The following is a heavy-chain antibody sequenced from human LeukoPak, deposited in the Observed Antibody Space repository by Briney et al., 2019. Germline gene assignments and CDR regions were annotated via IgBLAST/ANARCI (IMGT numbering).Heavy chain of an antibody. V-gene: IGHV1-18*04. Sequence: WASVKVSCKASGYTFTSYGVSWVRQAPGQGLEWMGWISAYNGNTNYAQKLQGRATMTTDTSTSTAYMELRSLRSDDTAVYYCARPGIAAAGDLNWFDPWGQGTLVTVSS. J-gene: IGHJ5*02. CDR3: ARPGIAAAGDLNWFDP. CDR1: GYTFTSYG. CDR2: ISAYNGNT. D-gene: IGHD6-13*01.